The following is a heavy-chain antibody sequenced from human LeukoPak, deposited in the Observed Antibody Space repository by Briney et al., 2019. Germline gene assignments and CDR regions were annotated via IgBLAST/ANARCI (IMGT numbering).Heavy chain of an antibody. J-gene: IGHJ6*03. Sequence: PSETLSLTCTVSGGSISSYYWSWIRQPPGPGLEWIGYIYYSGSTNYNPSLKSRVTISVDTSKNQFSLKLSSVTAADTAVYYCARVEEGYGSGRRENYYYYYMDVWGKGTTVTISS. CDR2: IYYSGST. CDR3: ARVEEGYGSGRRENYYYYYMDV. D-gene: IGHD3-10*01. V-gene: IGHV4-59*01. CDR1: GGSISSYY.